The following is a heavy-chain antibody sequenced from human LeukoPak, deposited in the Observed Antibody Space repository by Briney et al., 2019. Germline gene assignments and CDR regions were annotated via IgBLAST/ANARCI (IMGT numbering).Heavy chain of an antibody. Sequence: ASVKVSCKVSGYTLTELSMHWVRQAPGKGPEWVGGLDPEDGEITYAQKFQGGVTMTEDTSTDTAYMELNSLRSEDTAVYYCAAEVDSTGWSYYFDSWGQGTLVTVSS. V-gene: IGHV1-24*01. CDR1: GYTLTELS. CDR2: LDPEDGEI. CDR3: AAEVDSTGWSYYFDS. D-gene: IGHD6-19*01. J-gene: IGHJ4*02.